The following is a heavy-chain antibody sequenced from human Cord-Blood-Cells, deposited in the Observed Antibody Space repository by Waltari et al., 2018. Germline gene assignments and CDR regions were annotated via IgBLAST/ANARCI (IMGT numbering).Heavy chain of an antibody. CDR1: GFTFSSYA. D-gene: IGHD6-19*01. V-gene: IGHV3-30*04. CDR3: ATHRGGAVAAEYFQH. Sequence: QVQLVESGGGVVQPGRSLRLSCAASGFTFSSYAMHWVRQAPGKGLEGVAVISYDGSNKYYADSVKGRFTISRDKSKTKLYLQMHSLRAEDTAVYYCATHRGGAVAAEYFQHWGQGTLVTVSS. J-gene: IGHJ1*01. CDR2: ISYDGSNK.